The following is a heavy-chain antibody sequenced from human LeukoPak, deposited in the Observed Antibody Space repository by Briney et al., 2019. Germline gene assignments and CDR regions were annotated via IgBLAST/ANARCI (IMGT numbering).Heavy chain of an antibody. J-gene: IGHJ4*02. CDR2: INHSGST. Sequence: PSETLSLTCAGYGGSFSGYYWSWIRQPPGKGLEWIGEINHSGSTNYNPSLKSRVTISVDTSKNQFSLKLSSVTAADTAVYYCARLRELRFLEWFPRDYFDYWGQGTLVTVSS. D-gene: IGHD3-3*01. V-gene: IGHV4-34*01. CDR1: GGSFSGYY. CDR3: ARLRELRFLEWFPRDYFDY.